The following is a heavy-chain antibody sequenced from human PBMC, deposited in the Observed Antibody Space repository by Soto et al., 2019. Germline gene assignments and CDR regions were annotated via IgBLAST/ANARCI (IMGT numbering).Heavy chain of an antibody. D-gene: IGHD3-10*01. CDR3: ASSPEASHYGSGSVFDY. Sequence: QVPLVQSGAEVKKPGASVKVSCKASGYTFTSYDINWVRQATAQGLEWMGWMNPNSGNTGYAQKFQGRVTMTRNTSISTAYMELSSLRSEDTAVYYCASSPEASHYGSGSVFDYWGQGTLVTVSS. CDR2: MNPNSGNT. J-gene: IGHJ4*02. CDR1: GYTFTSYD. V-gene: IGHV1-8*01.